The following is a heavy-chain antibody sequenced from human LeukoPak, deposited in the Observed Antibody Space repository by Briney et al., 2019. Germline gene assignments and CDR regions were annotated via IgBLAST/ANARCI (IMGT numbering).Heavy chain of an antibody. Sequence: ASVKVSCKTSGYTFTNYGISWVRQAPGQGLEWMGWISAYNGNTNYAQKLQGRVTMTTDTSTSTAYMELRSLRSDDTAVYYCARPSGSSGWYYFDYWGQGTLVTVSS. CDR3: ARPSGSSGWYYFDY. D-gene: IGHD6-19*01. J-gene: IGHJ4*02. CDR2: ISAYNGNT. V-gene: IGHV1-18*01. CDR1: GYTFTNYG.